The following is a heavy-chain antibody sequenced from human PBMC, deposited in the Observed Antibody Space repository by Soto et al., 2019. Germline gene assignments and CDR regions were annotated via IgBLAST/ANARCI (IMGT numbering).Heavy chain of an antibody. CDR3: ARAREHLYFDY. V-gene: IGHV4-61*01. D-gene: IGHD1-26*01. CDR2: VYYTGST. CDR1: GGSVSSASYY. Sequence: SETLSLTCTVSGGSVSSASYYWSWIRQPPGKGLEWIGYVYYTGSTSYNPSLKSRVTISVDTSKNQFSLKLTSVTAADTAMYYCARAREHLYFDYCGQGTLVTVSS. J-gene: IGHJ4*02.